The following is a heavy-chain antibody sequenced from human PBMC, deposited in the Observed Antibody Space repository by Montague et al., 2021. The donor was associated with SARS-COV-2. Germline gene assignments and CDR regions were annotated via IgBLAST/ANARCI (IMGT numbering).Heavy chain of an antibody. CDR2: IYYSGST. CDR3: ARFTTSYYYDSKAAPATPDAFDI. Sequence: SETLSLTGTVSGGSISSSGYYWGWIRQPPGKGLEWIGSIYYSGSTYYNPSLKSRDTISVNTSKNKFSLKLSSVTAADTAVYYCARFTTSYYYDSKAAPATPDAFDIWGQGTMVTVSS. V-gene: IGHV4-39*01. CDR1: GGSISSSGYY. J-gene: IGHJ3*02. D-gene: IGHD3-22*01.